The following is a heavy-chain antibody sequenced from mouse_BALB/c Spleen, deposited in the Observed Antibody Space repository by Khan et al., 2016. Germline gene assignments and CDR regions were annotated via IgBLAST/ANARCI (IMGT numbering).Heavy chain of an antibody. Sequence: QIQLVQSGPELKKPGETVKISCKASGYTFTNYGMNWVKQAPGKGLKWMGWINTYTGEPTYADDFKGRFAFSLETSASTAYLQINNLENEDTATYFCASFYDGYYVGLYYAMDYWGQGTSVTVSS. CDR2: INTYTGEP. CDR3: ASFYDGYYVGLYYAMDY. J-gene: IGHJ4*01. V-gene: IGHV9-3-1*01. CDR1: GYTFTNYG. D-gene: IGHD2-3*01.